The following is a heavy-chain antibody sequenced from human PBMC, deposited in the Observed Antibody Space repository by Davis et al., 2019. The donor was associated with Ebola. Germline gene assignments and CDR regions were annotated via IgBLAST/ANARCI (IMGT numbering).Heavy chain of an antibody. V-gene: IGHV3-21*01. D-gene: IGHD3-9*01. J-gene: IGHJ4*02. Sequence: GESLKISCAASGFTFSTYTMIWVRQAPGKGLEWVSSISSSSNYIDYADSVKGRFTVSRDNAKNSVYLQMDSLRVEDTAIYYCARDAFSLSRYDTEDHWGQGTLVTVSS. CDR1: GFTFSTYT. CDR3: ARDAFSLSRYDTEDH. CDR2: ISSSSNYI.